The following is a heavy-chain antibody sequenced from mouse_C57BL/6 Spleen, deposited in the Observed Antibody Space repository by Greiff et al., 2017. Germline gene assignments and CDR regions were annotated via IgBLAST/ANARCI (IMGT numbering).Heavy chain of an antibody. CDR1: GFTFSSYA. CDR3: TREGNYVFAY. Sequence: EVQVVESGEGLVKPGGSLKLSCAASGFTFSSYAMSWVRQTPEKRLEWVAYISSGGDYIYYADTVKGRFTISRDNARNTLYLQMSSLKSEDTAMYYCTREGNYVFAYWGQGTLVTVSA. V-gene: IGHV5-9-1*02. D-gene: IGHD2-1*01. CDR2: ISSGGDYI. J-gene: IGHJ3*01.